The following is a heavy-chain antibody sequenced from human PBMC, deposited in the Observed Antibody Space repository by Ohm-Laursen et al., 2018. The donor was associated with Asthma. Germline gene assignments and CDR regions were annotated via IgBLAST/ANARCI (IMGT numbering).Heavy chain of an antibody. V-gene: IGHV3-7*01. D-gene: IGHD2-15*01. CDR2: IKEDGSEK. J-gene: IGHJ4*02. Sequence: GQTLSLTCAASGFTFSTYWMTWVRQAPGKGLEWVASIKEDGSEKQYVDSAKGRFTISRDNAKNSLYLQMNSLRAEDTAVYFCATDRRVARDNWGQGTLVIVSS. CDR3: ATDRRVARDN. CDR1: GFTFSTYW.